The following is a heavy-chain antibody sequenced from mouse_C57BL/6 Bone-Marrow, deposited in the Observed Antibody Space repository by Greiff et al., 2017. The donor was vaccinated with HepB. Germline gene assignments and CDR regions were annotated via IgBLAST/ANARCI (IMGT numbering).Heavy chain of an antibody. Sequence: EVKLMESGGGLVKPGGSLKLSCAASGFTFSDYGMHWVRQAPEKGLEWVAYISSGSSTIYYADTVKGRFTISRDNAKNTLFLQMTSLRSEDTAMYYCARRLYYGNYEWYFDVWGTGTTVTVSS. CDR2: ISSGSSTI. CDR3: ARRLYYGNYEWYFDV. V-gene: IGHV5-17*01. J-gene: IGHJ1*03. D-gene: IGHD2-1*01. CDR1: GFTFSDYG.